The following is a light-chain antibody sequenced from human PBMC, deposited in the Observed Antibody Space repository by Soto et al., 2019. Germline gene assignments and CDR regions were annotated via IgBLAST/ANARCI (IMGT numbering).Light chain of an antibody. CDR1: QSISSW. J-gene: IGKJ2*01. V-gene: IGKV1-5*03. CDR3: QRYNSH. Sequence: DIQMTQSPSTLSASVGDRVTITCRASQSISSWLAWYQQKPGKAPKLLIYKASTVESGVPSRFSGSGSGTEFTITISSLQPDDFATYYCQRYNSHFGQGTKLEIK. CDR2: KAS.